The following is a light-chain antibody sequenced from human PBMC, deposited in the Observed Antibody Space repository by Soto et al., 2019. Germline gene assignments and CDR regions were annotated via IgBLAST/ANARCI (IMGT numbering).Light chain of an antibody. CDR3: QSYNSSLSGWV. J-gene: IGLJ3*02. Sequence: QLVLTQPPSVSGAPGQKVTISCTRSSSNIGAAYDVHWYQHLPGTAPKLLIYGNNNRPSGVPDRFSGSKSGTSASLAITGRQAEDEADYYSQSYNSSLSGWVFGGGTTLTVL. CDR1: SSNIGAAYD. CDR2: GNN. V-gene: IGLV1-40*01.